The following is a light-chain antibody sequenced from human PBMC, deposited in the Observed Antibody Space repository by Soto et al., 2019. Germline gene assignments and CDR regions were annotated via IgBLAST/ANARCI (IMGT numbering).Light chain of an antibody. CDR2: DVS. Sequence: MPQSPATLSVSPVERATLCCRASQSVSSNLAWYQQKPGKAPKLLIYDVSSLESGVPSRFSGSGSGTEFILTISSLQPDDFATYYCQQYNSYSPWTFGQGTKVDIK. CDR1: QSVSSN. V-gene: IGKV1-5*01. J-gene: IGKJ1*01. CDR3: QQYNSYSPWT.